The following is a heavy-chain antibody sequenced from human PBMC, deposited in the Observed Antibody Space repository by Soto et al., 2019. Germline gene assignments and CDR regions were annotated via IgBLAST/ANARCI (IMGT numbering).Heavy chain of an antibody. D-gene: IGHD3-10*01. CDR3: ARVPWVRGEIGPRYYYYGMDV. Sequence: SETLSLTCAVYGGSFSSYYWSWIRQPPGKGLEWIGEINHSGSTNYNPSLKSRVTISVDTSKNQFSLKLSSVTAADTAIYYCARVPWVRGEIGPRYYYYGMDVWGQGTTVTVAS. V-gene: IGHV4-34*01. CDR2: INHSGST. J-gene: IGHJ6*02. CDR1: GGSFSSYY.